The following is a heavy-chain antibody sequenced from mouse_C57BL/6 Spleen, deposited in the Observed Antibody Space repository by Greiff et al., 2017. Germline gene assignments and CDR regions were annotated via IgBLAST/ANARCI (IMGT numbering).Heavy chain of an antibody. Sequence: VQLQQSGPELVKPGASVTISCTASGYTFTDYYMNWVKQSHGKSLEWIGDINPNNGGTSYNQKFKGKATLTVDKSSSTAYMELRSLTSEDSAVYYCARGSTVVATDYAMDYWGQGTSVTVSS. CDR1: GYTFTDYY. D-gene: IGHD1-1*01. V-gene: IGHV1-26*01. CDR2: INPNNGGT. J-gene: IGHJ4*01. CDR3: ARGSTVVATDYAMDY.